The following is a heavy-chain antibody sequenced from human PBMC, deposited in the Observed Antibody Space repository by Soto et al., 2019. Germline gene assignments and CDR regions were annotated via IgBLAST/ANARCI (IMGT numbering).Heavy chain of an antibody. CDR1: GFTFSSYS. V-gene: IGHV3-48*01. CDR2: ISSSSSTI. J-gene: IGHJ4*02. Sequence: GGSLRLSCAASGFTFSSYSMNWVRQAPGKGLEWVSYISSSSSTIYYADSVKGRFTISRDNAKNSLYLQMNSLRAEDTAVYYCARSWDCSGGSCSAADYWGQGTLVTVSS. CDR3: ARSWDCSGGSCSAADY. D-gene: IGHD2-15*01.